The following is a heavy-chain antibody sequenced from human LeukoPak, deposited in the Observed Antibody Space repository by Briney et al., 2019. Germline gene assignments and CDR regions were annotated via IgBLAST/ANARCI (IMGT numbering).Heavy chain of an antibody. Sequence: SETLSLTCAVYGGSFSGYYWSWIRQPPGKGLEWIGEINHSGSTNYNSSLKSRVTISVDTSKNQFSLKLSSVTAADTAVYYCTRGPPIDCSSTSCYPAVGLRYFDYWGQGTLVTVSS. V-gene: IGHV4-34*01. CDR2: INHSGST. D-gene: IGHD2-2*01. J-gene: IGHJ4*02. CDR1: GGSFSGYY. CDR3: TRGPPIDCSSTSCYPAVGLRYFDY.